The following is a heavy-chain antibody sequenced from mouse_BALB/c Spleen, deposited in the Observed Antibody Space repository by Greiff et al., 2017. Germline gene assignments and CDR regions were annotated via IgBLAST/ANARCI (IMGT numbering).Heavy chain of an antibody. Sequence: EVKLMESGGGLVQPGGSRKLSCAASGFTFSSFGMHWVRQAPEKGLEWVAYISSGSSTIYYADTVKGRFTISRDNPKNTLFLQMTSLRSEDTAMYYCARSLLWDYWGQGTTLTVSS. CDR1: GFTFSSFG. D-gene: IGHD2-10*01. V-gene: IGHV5-17*02. J-gene: IGHJ2*01. CDR3: ARSLLWDY. CDR2: ISSGSSTI.